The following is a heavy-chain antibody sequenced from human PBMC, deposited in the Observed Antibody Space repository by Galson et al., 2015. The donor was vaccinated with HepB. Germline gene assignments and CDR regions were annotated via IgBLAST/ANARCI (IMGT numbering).Heavy chain of an antibody. CDR3: ARRGYDDAFDI. D-gene: IGHD2-15*01. J-gene: IGHJ3*02. CDR1: GSSFPSYW. Sequence: QSGAEVTKPGESLRISCKGSGSSFPSYWISWVRQMPGKGLEWMGIIYPGDSDTRYSPSFQGQVTISADKSISTAYLQWSSLKASDTAMYYCARRGYDDAFDIWGQGTMVTVSS. CDR2: IYPGDSDT. V-gene: IGHV5-51*01.